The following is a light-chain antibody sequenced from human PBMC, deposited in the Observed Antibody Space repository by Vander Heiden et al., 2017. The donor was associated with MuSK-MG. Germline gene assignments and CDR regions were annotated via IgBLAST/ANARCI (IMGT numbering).Light chain of an antibody. Sequence: SYELTQPPSVSVSPGQTASIHCPGHQLGDKYACWYQQKPGQSPVLVIYQDSKRPSGIPERFSCSNPGNTATLTISGTQAMDEADYYWQAWDSSTVVFGGGTKLTVL. CDR1: QLGDKY. CDR2: QDS. CDR3: QAWDSSTVV. J-gene: IGLJ2*01. V-gene: IGLV3-1*01.